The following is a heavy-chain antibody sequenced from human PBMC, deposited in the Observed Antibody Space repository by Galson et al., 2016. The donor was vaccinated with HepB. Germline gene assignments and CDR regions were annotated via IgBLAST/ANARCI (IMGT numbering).Heavy chain of an antibody. D-gene: IGHD3-22*01. J-gene: IGHJ5*02. CDR3: ARGTSIYYDSSGSLDT. CDR2: ISSSSSTI. Sequence: SLRLSCAASGYTFSDYYMTWIRQAPGKGLEWISYISSSSSTIHFADSVRGRFTISRDNAKNSLFLQMSSLRTDDTAVYYCARGTSIYYDSSGSLDTWGQGTLVTVSS. CDR1: GYTFSDYY. V-gene: IGHV3-11*01.